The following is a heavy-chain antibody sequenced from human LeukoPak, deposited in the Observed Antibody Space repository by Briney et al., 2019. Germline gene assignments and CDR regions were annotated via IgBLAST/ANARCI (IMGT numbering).Heavy chain of an antibody. CDR3: ARVGYCSSTSCYTDYYYYGMDV. CDR2: INSDGSST. J-gene: IGHJ6*02. CDR1: GFTFSSYW. D-gene: IGHD2-2*02. Sequence: GGSLRLSCAASGFTFSSYWMPWVRQAPGKGLVWVSRINSDGSSTSYADSVKGRFTISRDNAKNTLYLQMNSLRAEDTAVYYCARVGYCSSTSCYTDYYYYGMDVWGQGTTVTVSS. V-gene: IGHV3-74*01.